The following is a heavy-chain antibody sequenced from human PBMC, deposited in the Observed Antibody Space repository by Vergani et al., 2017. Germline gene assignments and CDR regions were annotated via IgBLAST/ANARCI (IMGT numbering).Heavy chain of an antibody. Sequence: QLQLQESGPGLVKPSETLSLTCTVSGGSISSSSYYWSWIRQPPGKGLEWIGEINHSGSTNYNPSLKSRVTISVDTSKNQFSLKLSSVTAADTAVYYCARGTQQLVPGPGPYYYYYYMDVWGKGTTVTVSS. CDR1: GGSISSSSYY. J-gene: IGHJ6*03. CDR3: ARGTQQLVPGPGPYYYYYYMDV. CDR2: INHSGST. D-gene: IGHD6-13*01. V-gene: IGHV4-39*07.